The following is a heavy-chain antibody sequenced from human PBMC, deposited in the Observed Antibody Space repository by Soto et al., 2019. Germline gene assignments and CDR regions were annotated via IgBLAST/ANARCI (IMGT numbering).Heavy chain of an antibody. D-gene: IGHD3-10*01. CDR2: IWYDGSNK. CDR1: GFTFSSYG. V-gene: IGHV3-33*01. Sequence: GGSLRLSCAASGFTFSSYGMHRVRQAPGKGLEWVAVIWYDGSNKYYADSVKGRFTISRDNSKNTLYLQMNSLRAEDTAVYYCARDYYYGSGSYYKGLDYYYYGMDVWGQGTTVTVSS. J-gene: IGHJ6*02. CDR3: ARDYYYGSGSYYKGLDYYYYGMDV.